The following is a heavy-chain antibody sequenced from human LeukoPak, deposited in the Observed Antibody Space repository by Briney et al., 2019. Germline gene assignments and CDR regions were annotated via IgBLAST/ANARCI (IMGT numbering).Heavy chain of an antibody. CDR2: INPSGGST. D-gene: IGHD3-16*01. V-gene: IGHV1-46*01. CDR1: GYTFTSYY. J-gene: IGHJ4*02. Sequence: GASVKVSRKASGYTFTSYYMHWVRQAPGQGLEWMGIINPSGGSTSYAQKFQGRVTMTRDTSTSTVYMELSSLRSEDTAVYYCARDPSTYHDYVWGTSIDYWGQGTLVTVSS. CDR3: ARDPSTYHDYVWGTSIDY.